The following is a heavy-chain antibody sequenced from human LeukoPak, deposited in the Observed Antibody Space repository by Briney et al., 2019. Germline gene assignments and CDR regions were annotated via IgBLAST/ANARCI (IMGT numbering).Heavy chain of an antibody. Sequence: GGSLRLSCAVSGFAVSSNYMSWVRQAPGKGLEWVSVIYIDGSTYYVDSVKGRFAVSRDTSKNTLYLEMNSLRAEDTAVYFCARDTYYSDSGIYYSDVWGKGTTVTISS. CDR3: ARDTYYSDSGIYYSDV. D-gene: IGHD3-10*01. V-gene: IGHV3-66*01. J-gene: IGHJ6*03. CDR2: IYIDGST. CDR1: GFAVSSNY.